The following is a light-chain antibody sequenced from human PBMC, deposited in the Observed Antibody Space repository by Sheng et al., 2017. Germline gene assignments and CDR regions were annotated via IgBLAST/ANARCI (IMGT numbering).Light chain of an antibody. V-gene: IGKV1-39*01. J-gene: IGKJ1*01. CDR1: EGIGNE. CDR3: QQSYSTPRT. Sequence: IQMTQSPSSLSASVGDRVTITCRASEGIGNELGWYQQKPGKAPKLLIYATSSLQSGVPSRFSGSGSGTDFTLTISSLQPEDFATYYCQQSYSTPRTFGQGTKVEIK. CDR2: ATS.